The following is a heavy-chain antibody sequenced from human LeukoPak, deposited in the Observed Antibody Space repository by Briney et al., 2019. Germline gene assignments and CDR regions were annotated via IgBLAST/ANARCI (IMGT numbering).Heavy chain of an antibody. CDR2: ISSSSSYT. J-gene: IGHJ4*02. CDR3: ARLAYSMVRGVYYFDY. V-gene: IGHV3-11*06. Sequence: GGSLRLSCAASGFTLSDYYMSWIRQAPGKGLEWVSYISSSSSYTNYADSVKGRFTISRDNAKNSLYLQMNSLRAEDTAVYYCARLAYSMVRGVYYFDYWGQETLVTVSS. CDR1: GFTLSDYY. D-gene: IGHD3-10*01.